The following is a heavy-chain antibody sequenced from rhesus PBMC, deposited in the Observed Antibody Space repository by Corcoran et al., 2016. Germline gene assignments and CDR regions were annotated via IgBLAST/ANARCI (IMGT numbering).Heavy chain of an antibody. CDR3: ASFFLVDY. D-gene: IGHD3-3*01. CDR2: IYGSGGGT. J-gene: IGHJ4*01. Sequence: QVQLQESGPGLVKPSETLSLTCAVSGGSISDDYYWSWIRQPPGKGLEWIGYIYGSGGGTNYNPSLKNRVTSSIDTSKNQFSLKLRSVTAADTAVYYCASFFLVDYWGQGVLVTVSS. V-gene: IGHV4-106*01. CDR1: GGSISDDYY.